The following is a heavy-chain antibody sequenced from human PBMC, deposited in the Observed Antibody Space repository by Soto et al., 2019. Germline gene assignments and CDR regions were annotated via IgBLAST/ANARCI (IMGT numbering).Heavy chain of an antibody. V-gene: IGHV1-69*08. CDR2: IIPILGIA. CDR1: GGTFSSYT. J-gene: IGHJ4*02. Sequence: QVQLVQSGAEVKKPGSSVKVSCKASGGTFSSYTISWVRQAPGQGLEWMGRIIPILGIANYAQKFQGRVTMTADKSTHTAYRELSSLRSEDTAVYYCARESSEYCSSTSCYYFDYWGQGTLVTVSS. D-gene: IGHD2-2*01. CDR3: ARESSEYCSSTSCYYFDY.